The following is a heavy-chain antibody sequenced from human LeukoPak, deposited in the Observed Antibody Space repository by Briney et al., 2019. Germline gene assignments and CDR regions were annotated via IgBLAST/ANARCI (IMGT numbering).Heavy chain of an antibody. D-gene: IGHD5-12*01. Sequence: PGTSLRLSRAASGLTLSSFAMHWVRQAPGKGLEWVADISSNGGDKYYADSVRGRFTISRDISENTLYLQMNSLRAEDTAVYYCATEKESGYGAFDIWGQGTMVTVSS. V-gene: IGHV3-30*04. CDR2: ISSNGGDK. J-gene: IGHJ3*02. CDR3: ATEKESGYGAFDI. CDR1: GLTLSSFA.